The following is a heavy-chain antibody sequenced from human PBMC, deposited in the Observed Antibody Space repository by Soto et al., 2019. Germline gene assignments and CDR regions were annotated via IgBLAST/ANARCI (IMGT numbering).Heavy chain of an antibody. Sequence: HPGGSLRLSCAASGFTFSSYGMHWVRQAPGKGLEWVAVISYDGSNKYYADSVKGRFTISRDNSKNTLYLQMNSLRAEDTAVYYCARGHGTELLWFGESPPRDPYYYYYGMDVWGQGTTVTVSS. CDR2: ISYDGSNK. CDR3: ARGHGTELLWFGESPPRDPYYYYYGMDV. D-gene: IGHD3-10*01. CDR1: GFTFSSYG. J-gene: IGHJ6*02. V-gene: IGHV3-30*03.